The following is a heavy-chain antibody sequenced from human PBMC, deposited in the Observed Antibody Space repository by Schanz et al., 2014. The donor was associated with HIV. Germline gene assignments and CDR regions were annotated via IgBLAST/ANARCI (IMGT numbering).Heavy chain of an antibody. CDR3: ATTLYPYSSSSDYYYGMDV. D-gene: IGHD6-6*01. CDR2: IWYDGSNK. J-gene: IGHJ6*02. CDR1: GFTFSSYG. V-gene: IGHV3-33*01. Sequence: QVQLVESGGGVVQPGRSLRLSCAASGFTFSSYGMHWVRQAPGKGLEWVAVIWYDGSNKYYADSVKGRFTISRDNSRKTLYLQMNSLRAEDTALYYCATTLYPYSSSSDYYYGMDVWGHGTTVTVSS.